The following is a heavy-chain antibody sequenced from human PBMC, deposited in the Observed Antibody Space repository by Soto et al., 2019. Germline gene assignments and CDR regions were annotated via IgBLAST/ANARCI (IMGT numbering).Heavy chain of an antibody. CDR1: GYSFTSYD. J-gene: IGHJ4*02. Sequence: ASVKVSCKASGYSFTSYDITWVRQASGQGLELMGWMNPDSGNTGYSQKFQGRVTMTRNSSISTAYMELSSLRSEDTAVYYCARGRRSGPSRYLYWGQGTLVTVSS. CDR2: MNPDSGNT. D-gene: IGHD2-15*01. CDR3: ARGRRSGPSRYLY. V-gene: IGHV1-8*01.